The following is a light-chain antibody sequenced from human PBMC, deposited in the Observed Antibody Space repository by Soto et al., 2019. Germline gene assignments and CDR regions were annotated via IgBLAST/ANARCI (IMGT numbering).Light chain of an antibody. V-gene: IGLV2-14*01. CDR2: DVS. Sequence: SALPQPASVSVSPGQSITISCSGSSSDVGAYNSVSWYQQYPGKAPKIMIYDVSNRPSGVSNRFSGSKSGTTASLTISGLQAEDEADYYCSSYTSSSTLLFGPGTKVTVL. CDR3: SSYTSSSTLL. J-gene: IGLJ1*01. CDR1: SSDVGAYNS.